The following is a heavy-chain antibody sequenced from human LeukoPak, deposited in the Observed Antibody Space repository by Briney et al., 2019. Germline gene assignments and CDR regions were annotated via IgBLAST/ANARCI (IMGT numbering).Heavy chain of an antibody. CDR3: AGHPPREGSALVY. V-gene: IGHV4-39*01. D-gene: IGHD1-26*01. Sequence: PSETLPHTCTVSGGSISSGSYYWGWIRQPPGKGLEWIASMYYSGTTFYSPSLKFRVTISVDTSKNQLSLKLGSVTAADTAVYYCAGHPPREGSALVYWGQGTLVTVSS. J-gene: IGHJ4*02. CDR1: GGSISSGSYY. CDR2: MYYSGTT.